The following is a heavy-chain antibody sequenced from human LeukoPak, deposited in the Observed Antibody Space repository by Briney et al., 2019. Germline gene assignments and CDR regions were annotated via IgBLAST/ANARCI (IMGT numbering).Heavy chain of an antibody. V-gene: IGHV3-23*01. CDR2: ISGSGDST. Sequence: GGSLRLSCGASGFTFSSYAMSWVRQAPGKGLEWVSSISGSGDSTYYADSVKGRFTISRDDSKNTAYLQMDSLKTEDTAVYYCTGNYYGSGSYADFDYWGQGTLVTVSS. CDR3: TGNYYGSGSYADFDY. CDR1: GFTFSSYA. D-gene: IGHD3-10*01. J-gene: IGHJ4*02.